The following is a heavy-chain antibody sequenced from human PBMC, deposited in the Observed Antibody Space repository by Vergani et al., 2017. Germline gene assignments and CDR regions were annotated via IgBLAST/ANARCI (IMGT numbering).Heavy chain of an antibody. D-gene: IGHD2-2*01. CDR1: GGTFSSYA. J-gene: IGHJ5*02. CDR2: IIPIFGTA. Sequence: QVQLVQSGAEVKKPGSSVKVSCKASGGTFSSYAISWVRQAPGQGLEWMGGIIPIFGTANYAQKFQGRVTITADESTSTAYMELSSLGSGDTAVYYCARCSGNIVVVPAEVWFDPGGQGTLVTVSS. V-gene: IGHV1-69*01. CDR3: ARCSGNIVVVPAEVWFDP.